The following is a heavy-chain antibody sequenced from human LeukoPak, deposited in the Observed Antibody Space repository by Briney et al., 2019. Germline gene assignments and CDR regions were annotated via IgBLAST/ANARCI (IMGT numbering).Heavy chain of an antibody. Sequence: ASVKVSCKASGYSFTNYDINWVRQASGQGLEWVGWINPDNGNTAYAQKFQGRVTITTNSSESTAYMELSSLRSEDTAVYYCVAYASGSFDYWGQGTLVSVSS. V-gene: IGHV1-8*03. CDR2: INPDNGNT. D-gene: IGHD6-19*01. CDR1: GYSFTNYD. CDR3: VAYASGSFDY. J-gene: IGHJ4*02.